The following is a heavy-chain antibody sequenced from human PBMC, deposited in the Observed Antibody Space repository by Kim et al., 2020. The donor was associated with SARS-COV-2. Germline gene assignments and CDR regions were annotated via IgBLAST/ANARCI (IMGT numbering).Heavy chain of an antibody. J-gene: IGHJ4*02. CDR2: ISSNGGST. Sequence: GGSLRLSCSASGFTFSSYAMHWVRQAPGKGLEYVSAISSNGGSTYYADSVKGRFTISRDNSKNTLYLQMSSLRAEDTAVYYCVKESPGGYYDFWSGFDYWGQGTLVTVSS. CDR1: GFTFSSYA. V-gene: IGHV3-64D*09. D-gene: IGHD3-3*01. CDR3: VKESPGGYYDFWSGFDY.